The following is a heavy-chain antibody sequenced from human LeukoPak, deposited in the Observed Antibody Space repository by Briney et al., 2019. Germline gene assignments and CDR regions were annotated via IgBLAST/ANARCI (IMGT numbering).Heavy chain of an antibody. CDR3: ARGGRDYSSSLRNNWFDP. V-gene: IGHV1-69*04. J-gene: IGHJ5*02. CDR2: IIPILGIA. D-gene: IGHD6-13*01. Sequence: ASVKVSCKVSGYTLTELSMHWVRQAPGQGLEWMGRIIPILGIANYAQKFQGRVTITADKSTSTAYMELSSLRSEDTAVYYCARGGRDYSSSLRNNWFDPWGQGTLVTVSS. CDR1: GYTLTELS.